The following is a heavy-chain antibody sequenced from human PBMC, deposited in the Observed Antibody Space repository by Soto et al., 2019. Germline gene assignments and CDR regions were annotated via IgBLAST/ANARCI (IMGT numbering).Heavy chain of an antibody. CDR3: ARSGGYETDASDT. CDR1: GGPFSRYT. V-gene: IGHV1-69*02. J-gene: IGHJ3*02. CDR2: IYPFLGVV. Sequence: QVQLVQSGAEVKKPGSSVKVSCKTSGGPFSRYTLNWVRQAPGQGLEWMGRIYPFLGVVNYAQKFKGRVTISAAKSTSTAYLELRSLRSEDSTVFFCARSGGYETDASDTWGQGTTVTVSS. D-gene: IGHD5-12*01.